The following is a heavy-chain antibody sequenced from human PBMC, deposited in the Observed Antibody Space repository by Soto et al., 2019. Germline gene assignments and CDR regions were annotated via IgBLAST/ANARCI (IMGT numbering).Heavy chain of an antibody. J-gene: IGHJ6*02. V-gene: IGHV1-2*04. CDR3: AREGLFGVVTPSPLCYYGMDX. CDR2: INPSSGGT. D-gene: IGHD3-3*01. Sequence: ASVKVSCKASGYTFTGYYMHWVRQAPGQGLEWMGCINPSSGGTNYAQKFQGCVTMTRDTSISTAYMELSRLRSDDTAVYYCAREGLFGVVTPSPLCYYGMDXWGQGTTVTVS. CDR1: GYTFTGYY.